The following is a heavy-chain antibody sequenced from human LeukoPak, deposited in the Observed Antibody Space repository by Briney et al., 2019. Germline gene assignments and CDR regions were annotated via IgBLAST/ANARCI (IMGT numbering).Heavy chain of an antibody. D-gene: IGHD3-22*01. Sequence: GGSLRLSCAASGFTFKNAWMSWVRQAPGMGLEWVGRIKSKGDGETTDYAAPVKGRFTISRDDSKNTLYLQMNSLRAEDTAVYYCAKVPLKVPVWLGSGYYYGWYFDLWGRGTLVTVSS. CDR2: IKSKGDGETT. J-gene: IGHJ2*01. V-gene: IGHV3-15*01. CDR1: GFTFKNAW. CDR3: AKVPLKVPVWLGSGYYYGWYFDL.